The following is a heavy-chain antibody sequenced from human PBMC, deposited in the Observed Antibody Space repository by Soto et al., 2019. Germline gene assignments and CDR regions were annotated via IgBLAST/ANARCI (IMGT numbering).Heavy chain of an antibody. D-gene: IGHD1-26*01. Sequence: QVQLQESGPGLVKPSQTLSLTCTVSGGSISSGGYYWSWIRQHPGKGLEWIGYIYYSGSTYYNPSLKSRVTISVDTSKNQFSLKLSSVTAADTAVYYCARSGAARPRGYFDYWGQGTLVTVSS. V-gene: IGHV4-31*03. CDR3: ARSGAARPRGYFDY. J-gene: IGHJ4*02. CDR2: IYYSGST. CDR1: GGSISSGGYY.